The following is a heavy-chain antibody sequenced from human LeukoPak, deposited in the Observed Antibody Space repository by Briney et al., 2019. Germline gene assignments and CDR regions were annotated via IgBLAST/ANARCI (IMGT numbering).Heavy chain of an antibody. CDR3: ARMVIRAYCSGGGCYEHAFDI. CDR2: IYYSGST. J-gene: IGHJ3*02. CDR1: GGSISTYY. Sequence: SETLSLTCTVSGGSISTYYWSWIRQPPGKGLEWIGYIYYSGSTNYNPPLKSRVTISVDPSKIQFSLKLNSVTAADTAVYYCARMVIRAYCSGGGCYEHAFDIWGQGTVVTVSS. V-gene: IGHV4-59*08. D-gene: IGHD2-15*01.